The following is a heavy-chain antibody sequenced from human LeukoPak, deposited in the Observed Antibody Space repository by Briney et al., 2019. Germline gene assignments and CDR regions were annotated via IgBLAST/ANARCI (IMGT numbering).Heavy chain of an antibody. J-gene: IGHJ5*02. Sequence: ASVKVSCKASGDTFTGYYMHWVRQAPGQWLEWMGRNNPNSGGTNYAQKFQGRVTMTRDTSISTAYMELSRLRSDDTAVYYCARDKGIRRSSSSATHWFDPWGQGTLVTVSS. D-gene: IGHD6-6*01. CDR2: NNPNSGGT. V-gene: IGHV1-2*06. CDR1: GDTFTGYY. CDR3: ARDKGIRRSSSSATHWFDP.